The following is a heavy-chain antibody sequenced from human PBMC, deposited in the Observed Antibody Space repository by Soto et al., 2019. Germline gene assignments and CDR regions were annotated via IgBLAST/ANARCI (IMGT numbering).Heavy chain of an antibody. CDR1: GGSLSNYG. J-gene: IGHJ6*02. Sequence: QVQLVQSGAAVKKPGSSVKVSCKASGGSLSNYGISWVRQAPGQGLEWMGGIIPVFGTANYAQKFQGRVTITADESTNIVYMDVTSLRSEDTAVYYXXXXXXXXXXXXXXXXMDVWGQGTTVTVSS. CDR2: IIPVFGTA. CDR3: XXXXXXXXXXXXXXXMDV. V-gene: IGHV1-69*12.